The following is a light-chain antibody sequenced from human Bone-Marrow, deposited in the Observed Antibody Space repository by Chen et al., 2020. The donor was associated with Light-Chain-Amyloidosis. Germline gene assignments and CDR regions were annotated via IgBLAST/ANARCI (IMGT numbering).Light chain of an antibody. CDR1: QSISSY. CDR3: QQYNNWPS. CDR2: AAS. Sequence: DIQMTQSPSSLSASVGDRVTITCRASQSISSYLNWYQQKPGKAPKLLIYAASSLQSGVPSRFSGSGSGTDFTLTISSLQPEDFAVYYCQQYNNWPSFGQGTKVEIK. V-gene: IGKV1-39*01. J-gene: IGKJ1*01.